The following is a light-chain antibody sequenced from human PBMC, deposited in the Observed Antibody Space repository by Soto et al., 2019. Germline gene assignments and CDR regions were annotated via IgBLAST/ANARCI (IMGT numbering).Light chain of an antibody. J-gene: IGLJ3*02. CDR1: SSDVGGYNY. Sequence: QSVLTQPPSVSGAPGQRVTISCTGTSSDVGGYNYVSWYQLHPGTAPKLMIYDVSKRPSGVPDRFSGSKSGNTASLTISGLQAEDEADYYCCSYAGSYTWVFGGGTKLTVL. V-gene: IGLV2-11*01. CDR3: CSYAGSYTWV. CDR2: DVS.